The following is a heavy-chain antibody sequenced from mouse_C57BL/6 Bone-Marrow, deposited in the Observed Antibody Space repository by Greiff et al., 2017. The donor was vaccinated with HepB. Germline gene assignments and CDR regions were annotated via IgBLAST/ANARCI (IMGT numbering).Heavy chain of an antibody. J-gene: IGHJ1*03. D-gene: IGHD1-1*01. CDR3: ARDPLFPWYFDV. V-gene: IGHV5-4*01. Sequence: EVQLVESGGGLVKPGGSLKLSCAASGFTFSSYAMSWVRQTPEKRLEWVATISDGGSYTYYPDNVKGRFTISRDNAKNNLYLQMSHLKSEDTAMYYCARDPLFPWYFDVWGTGTTVTVSS. CDR1: GFTFSSYA. CDR2: ISDGGSYT.